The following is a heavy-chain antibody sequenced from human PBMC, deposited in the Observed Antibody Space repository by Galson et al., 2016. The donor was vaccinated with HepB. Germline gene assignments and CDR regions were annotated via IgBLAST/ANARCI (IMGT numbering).Heavy chain of an antibody. CDR3: ARGYTSGVPFW. Sequence: SLRLSCAVSGFLVNSNYMTWVRLAPGRGLEWVAIMYSGGSKQYAGSAKGRFTISRDTSSQTLFLEASDLRAEDTGIYYCARGYTSGVPFWWGQVTLVTVSS. CDR2: MYSGGSK. V-gene: IGHV3-53*01. CDR1: GFLVNSNY. J-gene: IGHJ4*02. D-gene: IGHD2-8*01.